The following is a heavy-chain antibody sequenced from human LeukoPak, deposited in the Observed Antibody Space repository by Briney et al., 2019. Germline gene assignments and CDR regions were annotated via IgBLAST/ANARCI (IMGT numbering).Heavy chain of an antibody. CDR3: WLPCGSGSYSGMWTTARRMDV. CDR1: GGSISSSNW. Sequence: PSETLSLTCAVSGGSISSSNWWSWVRQPPGKGLEWIGEINHSGSTNYNPSLKSRVTISVDTSKNQFSLKLSSVTAADTAVYYCWLPCGSGSYSGMWTTARRMDVWGQGTTVTVSS. V-gene: IGHV4-4*02. D-gene: IGHD3-10*01. CDR2: INHSGST. J-gene: IGHJ6*02.